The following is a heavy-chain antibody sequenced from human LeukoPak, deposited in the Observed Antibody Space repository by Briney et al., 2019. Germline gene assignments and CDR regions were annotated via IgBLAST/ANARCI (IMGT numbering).Heavy chain of an antibody. Sequence: GASVKVSCKASGYSFVHYGINWVRQAPGQGLEWMGWISNYNGNTKYAQKFLGRVTMTTDTSTSTAYMDLRSLRSDDTAVYYCARESGDYETGNWFDPWGQGTPVTVSS. D-gene: IGHD4-17*01. CDR3: ARESGDYETGNWFDP. J-gene: IGHJ5*02. CDR2: ISNYNGNT. CDR1: GYSFVHYG. V-gene: IGHV1-18*01.